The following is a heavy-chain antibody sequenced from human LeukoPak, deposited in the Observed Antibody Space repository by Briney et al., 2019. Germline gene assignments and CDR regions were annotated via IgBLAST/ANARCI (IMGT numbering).Heavy chain of an antibody. V-gene: IGHV3-30*04. D-gene: IGHD6-19*01. J-gene: IGHJ4*02. CDR1: GFTFSSYA. CDR2: ISYDGSNK. Sequence: GRSLRLSCAASGFTFSSYAMHWVRQAPGKGLEWVAVISYDGSNKYYADSVKGRFTISRDNSKNTLYLQMNSLRAEDTAVYYCATQWLVDYWGQGTLVTVSS. CDR3: ATQWLVDY.